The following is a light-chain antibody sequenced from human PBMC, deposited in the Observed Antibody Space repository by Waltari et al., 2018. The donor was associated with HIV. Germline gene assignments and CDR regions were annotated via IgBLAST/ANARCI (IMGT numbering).Light chain of an antibody. V-gene: IGKV1-5*03. Sequence: DIQMTQSPSTLSASVGDSVIITCRASQSISSWLAWYQQKPGKAPKLLIYTASTLKSGVASRFSGSGSGTEFTLTISSLQPDDFATYYCQQYNSYSRAFGQGTKVEI. CDR3: QQYNSYSRA. CDR2: TAS. J-gene: IGKJ1*01. CDR1: QSISSW.